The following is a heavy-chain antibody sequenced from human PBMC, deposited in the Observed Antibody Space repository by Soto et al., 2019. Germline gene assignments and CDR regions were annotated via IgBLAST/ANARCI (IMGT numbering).Heavy chain of an antibody. V-gene: IGHV1-2*02. Sequence: ASVKVSCKASGYTFTGYYMHWVRQAPGQGLEWMGWINPNSGGTNCAQKFQGRVTTTRDTSISTAYMELSRLRSDDTAVYYCARDGTLRSCSGGSCYFTGFDIWGQGTMVTVSS. CDR1: GYTFTGYY. J-gene: IGHJ3*02. D-gene: IGHD2-15*01. CDR2: INPNSGGT. CDR3: ARDGTLRSCSGGSCYFTGFDI.